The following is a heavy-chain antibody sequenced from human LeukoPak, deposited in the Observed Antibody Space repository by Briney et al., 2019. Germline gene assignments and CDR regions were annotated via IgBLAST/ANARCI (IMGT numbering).Heavy chain of an antibody. CDR1: GFTFDDYG. V-gene: IGHV3-20*04. D-gene: IGHD3-3*01. CDR3: ARYYFWSGYYPFDY. Sequence: GGSLRLSCAASGFTFDDYGMSWVRQAPGKGLEWVFGINWNGGSTGYADSVKGRFTISRDNAKNSLYLQMNSLRAEDTALYYCARYYFWSGYYPFDYWGQGTLVTVSS. J-gene: IGHJ4*02. CDR2: INWNGGST.